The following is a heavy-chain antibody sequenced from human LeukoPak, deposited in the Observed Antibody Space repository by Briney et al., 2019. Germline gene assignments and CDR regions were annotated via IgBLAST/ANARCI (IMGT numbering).Heavy chain of an antibody. CDR3: ARSLRGYYFDY. J-gene: IGHJ4*02. Sequence: SETLSLTCAVSGYPISSSNWWGWVRQPPGEGLEWIAYIYYSGSTYYNPSLKSRVTMSVDTSKNQFSLKLSSVTAVDTAVYYCARSLRGYYFDYWGQGILVTVSS. CDR1: GYPISSSNW. D-gene: IGHD3-16*01. V-gene: IGHV4-28*01. CDR2: IYYSGST.